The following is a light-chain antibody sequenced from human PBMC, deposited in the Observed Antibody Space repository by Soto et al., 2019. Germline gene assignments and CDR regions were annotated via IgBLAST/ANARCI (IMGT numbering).Light chain of an antibody. CDR2: GAS. J-gene: IGKJ2*01. V-gene: IGKV3-15*01. Sequence: EIVMTQSPATLAVSPGERAALSCRASQSVSSNFAWYQQKPGQAPRLLIYGASSRATGTPARFSGSGSGTEFNLTISSLQSEDFAVYYCQQYNNWPYTFGRGTQLEMK. CDR3: QQYNNWPYT. CDR1: QSVSSN.